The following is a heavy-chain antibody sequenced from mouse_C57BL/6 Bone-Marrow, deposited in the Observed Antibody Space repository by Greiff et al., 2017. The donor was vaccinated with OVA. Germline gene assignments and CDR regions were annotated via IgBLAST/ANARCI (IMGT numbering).Heavy chain of an antibody. CDR1: GYTFTSYW. Sequence: VQLQQPGAELVKPGASVKMSCKASGYTFTSYWITWVKQRPGQGLEWIGDIYPGSGSTNYNEKFKSKATLTVDTSSSTAYMQLSSLTSEDSAVYYCARKEAYYDYEAWFAYWGQGTLVTVSA. J-gene: IGHJ3*01. CDR3: ARKEAYYDYEAWFAY. V-gene: IGHV1-55*01. CDR2: IYPGSGST. D-gene: IGHD2-4*01.